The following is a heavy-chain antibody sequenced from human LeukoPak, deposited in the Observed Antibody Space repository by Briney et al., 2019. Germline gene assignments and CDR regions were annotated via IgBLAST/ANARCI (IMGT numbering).Heavy chain of an antibody. CDR2: INPSSGST. V-gene: IGHV1-46*01. CDR1: GYSFTNHY. J-gene: IGHJ4*02. CDR3: ARLGTAAPAYYFDY. D-gene: IGHD6-13*01. Sequence: EASVKVSCKASGYSFTNHYIQWVRQAPGQGLEWMGVINPSSGSTSYPLKFQGRVAMTSDTSTSTVYMELSSLRSEDTAVYFCARLGTAAPAYYFDYWGQGILVTVSS.